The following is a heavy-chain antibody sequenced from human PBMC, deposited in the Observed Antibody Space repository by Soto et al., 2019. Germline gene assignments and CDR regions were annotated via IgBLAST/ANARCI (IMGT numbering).Heavy chain of an antibody. CDR3: SPTSYIVGPTN. CDR1: GFNFSVSA. J-gene: IGHJ4*02. CDR2: IKSKSNTYAT. D-gene: IGHD1-26*01. Sequence: CAASGFNFSVSAMHWVRQASGKGLEWVGRIKSKSNTYATAYAASVKGRFTISRDDSKNTAYLQMNSLKAEDTAVYYCSPTSYIVGPTNWGQGTPVNVSS. V-gene: IGHV3-73*01.